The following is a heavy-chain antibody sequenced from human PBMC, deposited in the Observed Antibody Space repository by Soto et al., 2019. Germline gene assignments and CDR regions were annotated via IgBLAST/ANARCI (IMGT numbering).Heavy chain of an antibody. Sequence: PSETLSLTCTVSGGSVSSGSYYWSWIRQPPGKGLEWIGYIYYSGSTNYNNSLKSRVTISVDTSKDQFSLKLSSVTAADTAVFYCARENCSGGSCYPTNWFDPWGQGTLVTVSS. CDR1: GGSVSSGSYY. V-gene: IGHV4-61*01. CDR3: ARENCSGGSCYPTNWFDP. J-gene: IGHJ5*02. D-gene: IGHD2-15*01. CDR2: IYYSGST.